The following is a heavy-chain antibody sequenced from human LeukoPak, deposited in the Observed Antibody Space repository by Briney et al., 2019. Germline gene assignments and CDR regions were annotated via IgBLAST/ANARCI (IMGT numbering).Heavy chain of an antibody. CDR1: GYTFTDYY. CDR2: INPNSGYT. Sequence: ASVKVSCKASGYTFTDYYIHWVRQAPGQGLDYMGWINPNSGYTKYAPKFQDRVTMTRDTSISTVYMELSRLISGDTAVYYCARGDTMVRGVISDYWGQGTLVTVSS. CDR3: ARGDTMVRGVISDY. D-gene: IGHD3-10*01. J-gene: IGHJ4*02. V-gene: IGHV1-2*02.